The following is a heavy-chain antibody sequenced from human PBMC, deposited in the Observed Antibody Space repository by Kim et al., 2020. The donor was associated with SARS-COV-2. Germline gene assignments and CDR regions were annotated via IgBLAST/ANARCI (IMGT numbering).Heavy chain of an antibody. CDR3: AKGPSIAVDY. J-gene: IGHJ4*02. V-gene: IGHV3-30*18. CDR1: GFTFSSYG. CDR2: ISYDGSNK. D-gene: IGHD6-19*01. Sequence: GGSLRLSCAASGFTFSSYGMHWVRQAPGKGLEWVAVISYDGSNKYYADSVKGRFTISRDNSKNTLYLQMNSLRAEDTAVYYCAKGPSIAVDYWGQGTLVTVSS.